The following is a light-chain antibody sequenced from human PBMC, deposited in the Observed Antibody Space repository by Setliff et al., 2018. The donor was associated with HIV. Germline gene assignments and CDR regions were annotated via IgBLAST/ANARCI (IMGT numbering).Light chain of an antibody. Sequence: LTQPASVTGSPGQSITISCTGTSSDVGGYKYVYWYQQHPGKAPKLMIYEVSNRPSGISNRFSGSKSGNTASLTISGLQAEDEADYYCSSYRSVNTLVFGTGTKVTVL. V-gene: IGLV2-14*01. CDR3: SSYRSVNTLV. CDR2: EVS. CDR1: SSDVGGYKY. J-gene: IGLJ1*01.